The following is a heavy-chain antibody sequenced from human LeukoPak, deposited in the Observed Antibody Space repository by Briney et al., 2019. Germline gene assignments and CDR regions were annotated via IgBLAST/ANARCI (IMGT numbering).Heavy chain of an antibody. CDR2: ISSSSSTI. Sequence: PGGSLRLSCGASGFTFSSYSMNWVRQAPGKGLEWVSYISSSSSTIYYADSVKGRFTISRDNAKNSLYLQMNSLRAEDTAVYYCARIVAVAGTDYWGQGTLVTVSS. CDR3: ARIVAVAGTDY. J-gene: IGHJ4*02. V-gene: IGHV3-48*01. D-gene: IGHD6-19*01. CDR1: GFTFSSYS.